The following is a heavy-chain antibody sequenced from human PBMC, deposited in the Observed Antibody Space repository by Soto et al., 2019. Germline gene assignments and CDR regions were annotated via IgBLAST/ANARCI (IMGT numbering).Heavy chain of an antibody. D-gene: IGHD3-10*01. CDR1: GFTFSNYA. CDR2: ISRSGDNT. CDR3: ASEYGSGSYGYYYGMDV. Sequence: SLRLSCAASGFTFSNYAMTWVRQAPGKGLEWVSGISRSGDNTYYADSVKGRFAISRDDSKNTVYLQMNSLGADDTAVYYCASEYGSGSYGYYYGMDVWGQGTTVTVSS. J-gene: IGHJ6*02. V-gene: IGHV3-23*01.